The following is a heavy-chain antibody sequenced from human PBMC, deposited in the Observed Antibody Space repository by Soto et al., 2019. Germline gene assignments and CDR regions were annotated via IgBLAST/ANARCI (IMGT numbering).Heavy chain of an antibody. CDR3: ARFLAVTNRRNWFDP. V-gene: IGHV3-11*05. J-gene: IGHJ5*02. D-gene: IGHD4-17*01. CDR2: ISCSSSYT. Sequence: QVQLVESGGGLVKPGGSLRLSCAASGFTFSDYYMSWIRQAPGKGLEWVSYISCSSSYTNYADSVKGRFTISRDNAKNSLYLQMNSLRAEDTAVYYCARFLAVTNRRNWFDPWGQGTLVTVSS. CDR1: GFTFSDYY.